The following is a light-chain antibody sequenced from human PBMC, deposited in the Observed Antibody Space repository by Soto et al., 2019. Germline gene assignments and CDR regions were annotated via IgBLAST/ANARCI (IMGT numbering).Light chain of an antibody. Sequence: QSSITEPASESGSPGQSITISCTGTSSDVGGYNYVSWYQQQSGKAPKLMIHEVSNRPSGVSNRFSGSKSGNTASLTISGLQAEDEADYYCSSYTSSRAYVFGIWTKVTVL. J-gene: IGLJ1*01. CDR1: SSDVGGYNY. CDR2: EVS. CDR3: SSYTSSRAYV. V-gene: IGLV2-14*01.